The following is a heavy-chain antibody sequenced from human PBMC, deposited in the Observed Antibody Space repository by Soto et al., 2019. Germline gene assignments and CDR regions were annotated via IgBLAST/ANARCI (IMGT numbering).Heavy chain of an antibody. D-gene: IGHD2-15*01. J-gene: IGHJ6*02. CDR3: ARAGLAAAWGYYYYGMDV. CDR2: ISSSSSYI. V-gene: IGHV3-21*01. Sequence: GGSLRLSCAASGFTFSSYSMNWVRQAPGKGLEWVSSISSSSSYIYYADSVKGRFTISRDNAKNSLYLQMNSLRAEDTAVYYCARAGLAAAWGYYYYGMDVWGQGTTVTVSS. CDR1: GFTFSSYS.